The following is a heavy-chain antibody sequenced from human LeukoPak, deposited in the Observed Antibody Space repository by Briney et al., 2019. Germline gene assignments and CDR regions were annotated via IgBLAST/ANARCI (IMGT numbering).Heavy chain of an antibody. V-gene: IGHV4-59*01. D-gene: IGHD1-26*01. CDR2: IYYTGST. J-gene: IGHJ4*02. CDR1: GGSISSYY. Sequence: PSETLSLTCTVSGGSISSYYWTWIRQPPGKGLEWIGYIYYTGSTNYNPSLKSRVTISVDTSKNQFPLKLSSVSAADTAMYYCARESGTYYGLWGQGSLVTVSS. CDR3: ARESGTYYGL.